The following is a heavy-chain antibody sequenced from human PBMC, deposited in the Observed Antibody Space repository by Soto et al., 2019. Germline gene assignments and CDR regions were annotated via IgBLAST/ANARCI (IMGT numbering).Heavy chain of an antibody. CDR3: ASEGVRDSSTSIFDY. CDR2: IIPIFGTA. V-gene: IGHV1-69*12. D-gene: IGHD6-13*01. CDR1: GGTFSSYA. Sequence: QVQLVQSGAEVKKPGSSVKVSCKASGGTFSSYAISWVRQAPGQGLEWMGGIIPIFGTANYAQRFQGRGTITADESTSTAYMELSSLRSEVTAVYYCASEGVRDSSTSIFDYWGQRTLVTVSS. J-gene: IGHJ4*02.